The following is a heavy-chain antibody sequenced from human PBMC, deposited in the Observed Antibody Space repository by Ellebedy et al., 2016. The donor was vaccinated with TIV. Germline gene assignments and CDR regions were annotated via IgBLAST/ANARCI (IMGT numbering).Heavy chain of an antibody. CDR1: GYTFTSYG. J-gene: IGHJ6*02. Sequence: AASVKVSCKASGYTFTSYGISWVRQAPGQGLEWMGWISAYNGNTNYAQKLQGRVTMTTDTSKSTAYMELRSLRSDDTAVYYCARVAEGSSWYGGYYCYGMDVWGQGTTVTVSS. CDR3: ARVAEGSSWYGGYYCYGMDV. V-gene: IGHV1-18*01. CDR2: ISAYNGNT. D-gene: IGHD6-13*01.